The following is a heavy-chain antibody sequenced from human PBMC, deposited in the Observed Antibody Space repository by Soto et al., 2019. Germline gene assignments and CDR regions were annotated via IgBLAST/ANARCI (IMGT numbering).Heavy chain of an antibody. D-gene: IGHD5-12*01. V-gene: IGHV3-9*01. CDR1: GLRFDDYA. CDR3: AKGESGSLSYFDY. Sequence: GGSLRLSCAASGLRFDDYAMHWVRQAPGKGLEWVSGISWNSGSIDYADFVKGRFTISRDNAKNSLYLQMNSLRPEDTAFYYCAKGESGSLSYFDYWGQGALVTVSS. CDR2: ISWNSGSI. J-gene: IGHJ4*02.